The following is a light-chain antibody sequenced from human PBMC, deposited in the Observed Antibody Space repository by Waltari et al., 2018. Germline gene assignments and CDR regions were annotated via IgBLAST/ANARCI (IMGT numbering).Light chain of an antibody. CDR2: KAS. J-gene: IGKJ4*01. Sequence: DIQMTQSPSTLSASVGDRVTITCRASQSISTWLAWYQQKPGKAPKVLIYKASNLETGVPSRFSGSGSGTEFTLTISSLQPDDFATYYCQQHNGYFGGGTRVEIK. CDR3: QQHNGY. CDR1: QSISTW. V-gene: IGKV1-5*03.